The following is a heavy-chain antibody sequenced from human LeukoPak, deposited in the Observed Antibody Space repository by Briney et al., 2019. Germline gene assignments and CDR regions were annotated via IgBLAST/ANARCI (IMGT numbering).Heavy chain of an antibody. Sequence: QTGGSLRLSCAASGFTFSSYAMSWVRQAPGKGLEWVSAISGSGGSTYYADSVKGRFTISRDNSKNTLYLQMNSLRAEDTAVYYCAIPASGSSILYYYYGMDVWGQGTTVTVSS. V-gene: IGHV3-23*01. J-gene: IGHJ6*02. CDR3: AIPASGSSILYYYYGMDV. D-gene: IGHD3-10*01. CDR2: ISGSGGST. CDR1: GFTFSSYA.